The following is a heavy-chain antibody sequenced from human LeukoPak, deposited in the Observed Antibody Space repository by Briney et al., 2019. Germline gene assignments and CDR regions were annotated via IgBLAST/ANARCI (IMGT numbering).Heavy chain of an antibody. CDR3: ARDLRSRDYDFWSGYYDDAFDI. V-gene: IGHV1-18*01. J-gene: IGHJ3*02. CDR1: GDTFGNYG. D-gene: IGHD3-3*01. Sequence: ASVKVSCKASGDTFGNYGINWVRQAPGQGLEWMGWISAYNGNTNYAQKLQGRVTMTTDTSTSTAYMELRSLRSDDTAVYYCARDLRSRDYDFWSGYYDDAFDIWGQGTMVTVSS. CDR2: ISAYNGNT.